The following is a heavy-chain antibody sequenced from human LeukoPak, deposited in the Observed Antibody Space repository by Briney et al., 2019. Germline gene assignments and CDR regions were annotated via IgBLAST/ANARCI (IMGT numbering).Heavy chain of an antibody. CDR2: ISDSGST. J-gene: IGHJ4*02. CDR1: GVSISSYY. CDR3: ARVGAAPGTRPFDY. Sequence: SETLSLTCTVSGVSISSYYWSWIRQSPGKGLEWIGFISDSGSTNYHPSLRGRVTISVDTSKNQFSLRLTSVTSADTAVYYCARVGAAPGTRPFDYWGQGTLVTVSS. D-gene: IGHD6-13*01. V-gene: IGHV4-59*01.